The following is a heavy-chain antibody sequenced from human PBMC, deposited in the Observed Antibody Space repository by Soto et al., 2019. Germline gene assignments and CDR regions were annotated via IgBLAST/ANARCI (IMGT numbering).Heavy chain of an antibody. Sequence: SETLSLTCTVSGGSISSGGYYWSWIRQHPGKGLEWIGYIYYSGSTYYNPSLKSRVTISVDTSKNQFSLKLSSVTAADTAVYYCARHLYGFKTSPFDYWGQGTLVTVSS. D-gene: IGHD2-2*01. CDR1: GGSISSGGYY. J-gene: IGHJ4*02. V-gene: IGHV4-31*03. CDR2: IYYSGST. CDR3: ARHLYGFKTSPFDY.